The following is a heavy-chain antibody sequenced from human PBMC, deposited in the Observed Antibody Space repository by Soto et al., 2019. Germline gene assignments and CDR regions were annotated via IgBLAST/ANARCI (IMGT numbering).Heavy chain of an antibody. D-gene: IGHD3-22*01. CDR2: ISGSGGST. J-gene: IGHJ4*02. Sequence: PGGSLRLSCAASGFTFSNYAVTWVRQAPGKGLEWVSTISGSGGSTYYADSVKGRFTISRDNSKNTLYLQMNSLRDEDTAVYYCAKDSYYHDTSGYYTFDSWGQGTLVTVSS. CDR1: GFTFSNYA. V-gene: IGHV3-23*01. CDR3: AKDSYYHDTSGYYTFDS.